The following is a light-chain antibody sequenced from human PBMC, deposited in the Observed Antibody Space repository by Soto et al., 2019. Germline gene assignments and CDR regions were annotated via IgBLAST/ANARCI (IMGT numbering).Light chain of an antibody. CDR3: QQYNGYPWT. V-gene: IGKV1-5*03. Sequence: DIQMTQSPSTLSASVGARVTITCRASQSISSWLVWYQQKPGKAPKVLIYRASGLESGVPSRFSGSGSGTEFTLTISSLQPDDFATYYCQQYNGYPWTFGQGTKVEIK. CDR2: RAS. J-gene: IGKJ1*01. CDR1: QSISSW.